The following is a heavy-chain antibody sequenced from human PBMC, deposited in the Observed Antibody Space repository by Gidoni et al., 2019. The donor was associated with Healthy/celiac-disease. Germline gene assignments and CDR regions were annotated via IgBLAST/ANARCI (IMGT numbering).Heavy chain of an antibody. V-gene: IGHV3-21*01. Sequence: EVQLVESGGGLVKPGGSLRLSCEASGFTFSSYSMNWVRQAPGKGLEWVSSISSSSSYIYYADSVKGRFTISRDNAKNSLYLQMNSLRAEDTAVYYCARTHQLAYCGGDCYPDYWGQGTLVTVSS. CDR1: GFTFSSYS. CDR2: ISSSSSYI. D-gene: IGHD2-21*02. CDR3: ARTHQLAYCGGDCYPDY. J-gene: IGHJ4*02.